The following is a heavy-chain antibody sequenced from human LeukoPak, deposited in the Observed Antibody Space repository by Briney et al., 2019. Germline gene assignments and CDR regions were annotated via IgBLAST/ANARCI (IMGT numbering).Heavy chain of an antibody. V-gene: IGHV1-69*13. Sequence: SVKVSCKASGGTFSSYAISWVRQAPGQGLEWMGGIIPIFGTANYAQKFQGRVTITADESTSTAYMELSSLRSEDTAVYYCARLTEVGATPIGDNPWGQGTLVTVSS. CDR3: ARLTEVGATPIGDNP. D-gene: IGHD1-26*01. CDR1: GGTFSSYA. CDR2: IIPIFGTA. J-gene: IGHJ5*02.